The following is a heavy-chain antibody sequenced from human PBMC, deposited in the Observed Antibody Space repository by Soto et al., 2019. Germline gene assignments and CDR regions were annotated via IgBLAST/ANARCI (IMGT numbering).Heavy chain of an antibody. CDR3: ARVNVTLDF. CDR1: GGSINTYNLF. Sequence: QWQLQESGPGLVGPSETLSLTCTVSGGSINTYNLFWAWIRQPPGKGLEWIASIHYSGNAYYNPSLTSRVTISRDTSKNRVSLELSSVTAADTAVYSCARVNVTLDFWGQGTLVTVSS. J-gene: IGHJ4*02. CDR2: IHYSGNA. D-gene: IGHD2-21*02. V-gene: IGHV4-39*01.